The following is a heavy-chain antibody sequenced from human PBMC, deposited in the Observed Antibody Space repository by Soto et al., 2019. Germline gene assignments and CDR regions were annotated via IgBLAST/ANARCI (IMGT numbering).Heavy chain of an antibody. Sequence: GGSLRLSCAASGVTFSSYGMHWVRQAPGKGLEWVAIISYDGINKYYANSVKGRFTISRDNSKNTLYLQMNSLRAEDTAVYYCAKSMYNWNDGFFDYWGQGTLVTVSS. CDR1: GVTFSSYG. J-gene: IGHJ4*02. V-gene: IGHV3-30*18. D-gene: IGHD1-1*01. CDR2: ISYDGINK. CDR3: AKSMYNWNDGFFDY.